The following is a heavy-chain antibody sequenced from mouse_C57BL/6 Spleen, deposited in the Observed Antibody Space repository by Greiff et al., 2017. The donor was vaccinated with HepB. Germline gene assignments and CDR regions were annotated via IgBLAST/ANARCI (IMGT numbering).Heavy chain of an antibody. D-gene: IGHD1-1*01. Sequence: QVQLQQPGAELVRPGSSVKLSCKASGYTFTSYWMHWVKQRPIQGLEWIGNIDPSDSETHYNQKFKDKATLTVDKSSSTAYMQLSSLTSEDSAVYYCARTATVVPPLYWYFDVWGTGTTVTVSS. CDR2: IDPSDSET. J-gene: IGHJ1*03. CDR3: ARTATVVPPLYWYFDV. CDR1: GYTFTSYW. V-gene: IGHV1-52*01.